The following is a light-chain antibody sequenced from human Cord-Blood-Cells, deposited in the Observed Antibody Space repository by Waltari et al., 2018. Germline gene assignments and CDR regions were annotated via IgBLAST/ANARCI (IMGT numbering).Light chain of an antibody. CDR2: AAS. Sequence: AIQMTQSPSSLSASVGDRVTITCRASQGMRNDLGWYQQKPEKAPKLLIYAASSLQSGVPSRFSGSGSGTDFTLTISSLQPEDFATYYCLQDYNYPWTFGQGTKVEIK. CDR1: QGMRND. V-gene: IGKV1-6*01. J-gene: IGKJ1*01. CDR3: LQDYNYPWT.